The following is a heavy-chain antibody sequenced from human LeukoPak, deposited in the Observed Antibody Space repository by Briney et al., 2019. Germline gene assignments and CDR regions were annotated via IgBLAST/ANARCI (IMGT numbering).Heavy chain of an antibody. CDR1: EFSVGNNY. CDR3: TTDPDCMDV. J-gene: IGHJ6*03. D-gene: IGHD1-14*01. CDR2: IYSGGST. Sequence: GGSLRLSCAASEFSVGNNYMTWVRQAPGKRLEWVSLIYSGGSTYYADSVKGRFTISRDNSKNTLYLQMNSLKIEDTAVYYCTTDPDCMDVWGKGTTVTISS. V-gene: IGHV3-66*01.